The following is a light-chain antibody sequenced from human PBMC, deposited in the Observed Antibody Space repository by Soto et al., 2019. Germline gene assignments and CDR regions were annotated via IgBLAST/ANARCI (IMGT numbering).Light chain of an antibody. CDR3: QQRNNWPPVT. Sequence: EIVLTQSPATLSLSPGERATLSCRASQSVSSSYLAWYQQKPGQAPRLLIYDASNRATGIPARFSGSGSGTDFTLTISSLEPEDFAVYYCQQRNNWPPVTFGGGTKVDI. CDR1: QSVSSSY. V-gene: IGKV3-11*01. J-gene: IGKJ4*01. CDR2: DAS.